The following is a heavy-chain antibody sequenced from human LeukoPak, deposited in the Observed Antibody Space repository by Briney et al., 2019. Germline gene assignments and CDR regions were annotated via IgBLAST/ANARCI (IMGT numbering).Heavy chain of an antibody. CDR2: IYPGDSDT. V-gene: IGHV5-51*01. Sequence: GESLKISCKGSGYSFTGYWIGWVRQLPGKGLEWMGIIYPGDSDTRYSPSFQGQVTISADKSISTAYLQWSSLKASDTAMYYCARLSYCGGDCYSNWFDPWGQGTLVTVSS. D-gene: IGHD2-21*02. CDR3: ARLSYCGGDCYSNWFDP. J-gene: IGHJ5*02. CDR1: GYSFTGYW.